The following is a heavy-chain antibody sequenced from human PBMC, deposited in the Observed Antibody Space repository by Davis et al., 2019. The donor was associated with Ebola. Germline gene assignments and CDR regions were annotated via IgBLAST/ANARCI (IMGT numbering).Heavy chain of an antibody. J-gene: IGHJ6*02. Sequence: GGSLRLSCAASGFTVSSNYMSWVRQAPGKGLEWVGFIRSKAYGGKTAYAASVKGRFTISREDSKGIAYLQMDSLKTEDTAVYYCTRDLKQPPPSYYYGMDVWGQGTTVTVSS. D-gene: IGHD6-13*01. CDR3: TRDLKQPPPSYYYGMDV. CDR1: GFTVSSNY. V-gene: IGHV3-49*04. CDR2: IRSKAYGGKT.